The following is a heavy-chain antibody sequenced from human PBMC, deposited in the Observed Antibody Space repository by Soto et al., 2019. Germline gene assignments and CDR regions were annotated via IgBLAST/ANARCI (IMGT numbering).Heavy chain of an antibody. J-gene: IGHJ6*02. D-gene: IGHD5-12*01. V-gene: IGHV5-51*01. CDR3: ARQSGYDSHLYYYYYGMDV. Sequence: GESLKISCKGSGYSFTSYWIGWVRQMPGKGLEWMGIIYPGDSDTRYSPSFQGQVTISADKSISTAYLQWSSLKASDTAMYYCARQSGYDSHLYYYYYGMDVWGQGTTVTVSS. CDR1: GYSFTSYW. CDR2: IYPGDSDT.